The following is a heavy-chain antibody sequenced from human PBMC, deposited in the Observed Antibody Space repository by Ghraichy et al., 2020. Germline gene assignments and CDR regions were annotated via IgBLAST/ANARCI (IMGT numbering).Heavy chain of an antibody. CDR3: DKGVGDTLRSVDL. CDR1: GFTFGNYA. J-gene: IGHJ5*02. D-gene: IGHD1-26*01. CDR2: IRSKAYGGTP. V-gene: IGHV3-49*04. Sequence: GGSLRLSCTASGFTFGNYAMNWVRQAPGKGLEWVGFIRSKAYGGTPEYAASVRGRFTISRDDSKTTAYLQMDSLKTEDQAVYYCDKGVGDTLRSVDLWGQGTLVTVSS.